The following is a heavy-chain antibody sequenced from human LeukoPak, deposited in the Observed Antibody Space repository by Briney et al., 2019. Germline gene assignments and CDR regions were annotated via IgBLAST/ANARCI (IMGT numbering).Heavy chain of an antibody. D-gene: IGHD1-26*01. V-gene: IGHV4-59*08. J-gene: IGHJ4*02. Sequence: PSGAVSLTCSVSGGSISSYYWSWIRQPPGKGLEWIGYIFYSGSTNYNPSLKSRVTISLDTSKNQFILKLSSVTAADTAVYYCATQARIVGATGYFDYWGQGTLVTVSS. CDR3: ATQARIVGATGYFDY. CDR2: IFYSGST. CDR1: GGSISSYY.